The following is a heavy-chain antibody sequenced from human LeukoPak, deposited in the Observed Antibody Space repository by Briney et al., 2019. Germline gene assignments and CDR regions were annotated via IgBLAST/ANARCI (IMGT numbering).Heavy chain of an antibody. D-gene: IGHD2-8*01. J-gene: IGHJ4*02. CDR1: GYTLTELS. CDR3: ARDYCTNGVCYPWTD. CDR2: FDPEDGET. Sequence: EASVKVSCKVSGYTLTELSMHWVRQAPGKGLEWMGGFDPEDGETIYAQKFQGRVTMTRDTSTSTVYMELSSLRSEDTAVYYCARDYCTNGVCYPWTDWGQGTLVTVSS. V-gene: IGHV1-24*01.